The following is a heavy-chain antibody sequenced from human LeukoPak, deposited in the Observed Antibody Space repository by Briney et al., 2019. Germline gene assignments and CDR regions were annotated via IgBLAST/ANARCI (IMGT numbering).Heavy chain of an antibody. CDR2: INSSGSTI. CDR3: VREDSSGWYFSN. V-gene: IGHV3-48*04. J-gene: IGHJ4*02. Sequence: PGGSLRLSCAASGFTFRNAWMNWVRQAPGKGLEWVSYINSSGSTIYYADSVKGRFTISRDNAKNSLYLQMNSLRAEDTAVYYCVREDSSGWYFSNWGQGTLVSVSS. CDR1: GFTFRNAW. D-gene: IGHD6-19*01.